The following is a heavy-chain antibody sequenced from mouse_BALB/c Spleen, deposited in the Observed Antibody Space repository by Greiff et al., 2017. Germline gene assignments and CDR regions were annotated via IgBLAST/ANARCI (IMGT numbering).Heavy chain of an antibody. Sequence: DVMLVESGGGLVQPGGSLKLSCAASGFTFSSYGMSWVRQTPDKRLELVATINSNGGSTYYPDSVKGRFTISRDNAKNTLYLQMSSLKSEDTAMYYCARDRGVITTTPYYAMDYWGQGTSVTVSS. V-gene: IGHV5-6-3*01. CDR1: GFTFSSYG. D-gene: IGHD1-1*01. CDR2: INSNGGST. CDR3: ARDRGVITTTPYYAMDY. J-gene: IGHJ4*01.